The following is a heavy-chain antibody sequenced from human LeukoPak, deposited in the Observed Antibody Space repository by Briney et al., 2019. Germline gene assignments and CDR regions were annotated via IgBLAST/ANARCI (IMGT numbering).Heavy chain of an antibody. D-gene: IGHD6-13*01. CDR1: GFTFDDYA. J-gene: IGHJ6*02. Sequence: GALRLSCAASGFTFDDYAMHWVRQAPGEGLEWVSLISGDGGSTYYADSVKGRFTISRDNSKNSLYLQMNSLRTEDTALYYCAKGPYSSSWYREAPYYYYGIDVWGQGTTVTVSS. V-gene: IGHV3-43*02. CDR2: ISGDGGST. CDR3: AKGPYSSSWYREAPYYYYGIDV.